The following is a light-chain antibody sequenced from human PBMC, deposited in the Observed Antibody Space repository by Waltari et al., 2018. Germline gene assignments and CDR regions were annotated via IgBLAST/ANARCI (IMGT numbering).Light chain of an antibody. J-gene: IGKJ4*01. Sequence: DIVMTQSPSSMSASVGDRITMTCRASEDIGTYLAWYQQKPGEAPQLLISAASILQSGVPSRFSGSGSGTDFTLTISSLLPEDFATYFCQQADSFPLTFGGGTEVEVK. V-gene: IGKV1-12*01. CDR3: QQADSFPLT. CDR2: AAS. CDR1: EDIGTY.